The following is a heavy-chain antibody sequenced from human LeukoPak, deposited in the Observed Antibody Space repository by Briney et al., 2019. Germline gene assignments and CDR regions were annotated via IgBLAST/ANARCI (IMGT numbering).Heavy chain of an antibody. V-gene: IGHV3-23*01. CDR2: ISGSGGST. CDR3: AKERRPSITMIVVARAGFDP. CDR1: GFTFSSYG. J-gene: IGHJ5*02. Sequence: GGSLRLSCAASGFTFSSYGMSWVRQAPGKGLEWVSAISGSGGSTYYADSVKGRFTISRDNSKNTLYLQMNSLRAEDTAVYYCAKERRPSITMIVVARAGFDPWGQGTLVTVSS. D-gene: IGHD3-22*01.